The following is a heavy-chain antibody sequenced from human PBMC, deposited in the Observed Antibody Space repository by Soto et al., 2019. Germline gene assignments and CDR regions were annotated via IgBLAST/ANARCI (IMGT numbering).Heavy chain of an antibody. CDR1: GGSFSGYY. Sequence: PSETLSLTCAVYGGSFSGYYWSWIRQPPGKGLEWIGEINHSGSTNYNPSLKSRVTISVDTSKNQFSLKLSSVTAADTAVYYCARAKKRSRGYTMNRSYYYYGMDVWGQGTTVTVSS. D-gene: IGHD5-18*01. J-gene: IGHJ6*02. CDR2: INHSGST. CDR3: ARAKKRSRGYTMNRSYYYYGMDV. V-gene: IGHV4-34*01.